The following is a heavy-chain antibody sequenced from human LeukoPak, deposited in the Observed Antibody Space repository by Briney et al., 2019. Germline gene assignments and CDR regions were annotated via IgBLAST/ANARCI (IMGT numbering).Heavy chain of an antibody. D-gene: IGHD2-2*01. V-gene: IGHV3-43*01. J-gene: IGHJ6*03. CDR2: MTCDAGTT. Sequence: AGSLSLSCAASGFTFDDYTMHWLRQPPGKGLEWVSLMTCDAGTTYYADSVKGRITISRDNSKNSLYLQMNSLRSEDTALYYCAKGGQTAARDMDVWGKGTTVTVSS. CDR3: AKGGQTAARDMDV. CDR1: GFTFDDYT.